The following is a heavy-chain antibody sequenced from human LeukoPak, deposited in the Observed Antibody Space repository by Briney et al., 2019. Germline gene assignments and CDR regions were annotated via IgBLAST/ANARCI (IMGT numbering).Heavy chain of an antibody. CDR2: INVHNGNT. V-gene: IGHV1-18*04. D-gene: IGHD3-16*02. J-gene: IGHJ4*02. CDR3: ARDGGHDYVWGNYHPCDY. Sequence: GASVKVSCRASGYTFTSFGISWVRQAPGQGLEWMGWINVHNGNTNYVQKLQGRVTMTADTSTSTAYMELRSLRSDDTAVYFCARDGGHDYVWGNYHPCDYWGQGTLVTVSS. CDR1: GYTFTSFG.